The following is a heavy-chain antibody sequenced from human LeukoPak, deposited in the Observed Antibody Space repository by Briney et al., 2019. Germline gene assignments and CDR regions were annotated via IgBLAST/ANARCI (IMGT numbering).Heavy chain of an antibody. CDR3: AKGNYYYMDV. CDR2: ISWDGGST. V-gene: IGHV3-43*01. CDR1: GFTFVEYT. J-gene: IGHJ6*03. Sequence: GGSLRLSCAASGFTFVEYTMHWVRQGPGKGLEWVSLISWDGGSTYYIDSVKGRFTISRDNSKNSLYLQMNSLRTEDTALYYCAKGNYYYMDVWGKGTTVTVSS.